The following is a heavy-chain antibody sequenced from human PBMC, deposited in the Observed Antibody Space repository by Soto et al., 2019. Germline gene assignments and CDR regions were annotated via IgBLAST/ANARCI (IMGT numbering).Heavy chain of an antibody. CDR1: GGSISSYY. CDR2: IYYSGST. Sequence: SETLSLTCTVSGGSISSYYWSWIRQPPGKGLEWIGYIYYSGSTNYNPSLKSRVTISVDTSKNQFSLKLTSVTAADAAVYYCARHQAGPFDYWGQGTLVTVSS. CDR3: ARHQAGPFDY. V-gene: IGHV4-59*08. D-gene: IGHD6-13*01. J-gene: IGHJ4*02.